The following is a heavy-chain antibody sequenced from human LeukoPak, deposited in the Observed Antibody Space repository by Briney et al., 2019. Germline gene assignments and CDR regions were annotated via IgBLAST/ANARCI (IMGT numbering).Heavy chain of an antibody. CDR1: GFIFSNYG. CDR3: AKFGLGEDCSRTSCPNDSHKYMVA. J-gene: IGHJ6*03. V-gene: IGHV3-30*18. CDR2: ASYDGSNK. Sequence: PGGSLRLSCAASGFIFSNYGMHWVRQAPGKGLERVAVASYDGSNKYYADSVKGRFTIARDTSKNTLYLQMNSLRPEDTAIYYCAKFGLGEDCSRTSCPNDSHKYMVAWGKGTTVTVSS. D-gene: IGHD2-2*01.